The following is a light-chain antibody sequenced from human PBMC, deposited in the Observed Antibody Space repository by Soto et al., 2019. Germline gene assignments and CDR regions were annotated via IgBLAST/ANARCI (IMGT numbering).Light chain of an antibody. V-gene: IGKV4-1*01. CDR2: WAS. CDR1: QSVLYSSNNLNY. J-gene: IGKJ2*01. CDR3: QQYYSTPS. Sequence: DIVMTQSPDSLAVSLGERATINCKSSQSVLYSSNNLNYLAWYQQKPGQPPKLLIYWASTRESGVPDRFSGSGSATDFTLTISSLQAEDVAVYYCQQYYSTPSFGQVTNLEIK.